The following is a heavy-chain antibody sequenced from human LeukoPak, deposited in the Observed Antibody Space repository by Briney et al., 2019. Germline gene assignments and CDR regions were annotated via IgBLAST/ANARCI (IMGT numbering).Heavy chain of an antibody. CDR3: ARAPVRYYYYYMDV. CDR1: GFTFSSYW. V-gene: IGHV3-74*01. D-gene: IGHD3-10*01. J-gene: IGHJ6*03. Sequence: PGGSLRLSCAASGFTFSSYWMHWVRQAPGKGLVWVSRINSDGSSTSYADSVKGRFTISRDNAKNTLYLQMNSLRAEDTAVYYCARAPVRYYYYYMDVWGKGTTVTVSS. CDR2: INSDGSST.